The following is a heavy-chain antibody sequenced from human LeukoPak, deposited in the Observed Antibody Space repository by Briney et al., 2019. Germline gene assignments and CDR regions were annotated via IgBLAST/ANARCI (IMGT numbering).Heavy chain of an antibody. D-gene: IGHD2-15*01. V-gene: IGHV4-34*01. CDR2: INDSGSV. CDR1: SGSFSGYY. Sequence: SETLSLTCAVYSGSFSGYYWSWIRQPPGKGLEWIGEINDSGSVNCNPSLKNRVTLSVDTSKNQFSLRLSSVAAADTAVYYCARRLVDSGAGQVSDDWGQGTLVTVSS. CDR3: ARRLVDSGAGQVSDD. J-gene: IGHJ4*02.